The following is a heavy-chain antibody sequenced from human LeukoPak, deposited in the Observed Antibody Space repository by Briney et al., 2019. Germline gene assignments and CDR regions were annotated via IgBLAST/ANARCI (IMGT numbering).Heavy chain of an antibody. Sequence: SGGSLRLSCSASGFTFSTYIMHWVRQAPGKGLETVSAITGNGGSTFYADSVKGRFTISRDNSKNTLYLQMSSLRAEGTAMYYCARRDDYSAYDCWGQGTLVTVSS. CDR2: ITGNGGST. V-gene: IGHV3-64D*06. J-gene: IGHJ4*02. D-gene: IGHD5-24*01. CDR1: GFTFSTYI. CDR3: ARRDDYSAYDC.